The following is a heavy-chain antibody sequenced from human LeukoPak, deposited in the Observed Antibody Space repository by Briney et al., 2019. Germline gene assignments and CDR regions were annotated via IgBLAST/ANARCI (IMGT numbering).Heavy chain of an antibody. V-gene: IGHV6-1*01. CDR3: ARGYGYYFDY. CDR1: GDSVSSNSAA. D-gene: IGHD5-18*01. Sequence: SQTLSLTCTISGDSVSSNSAAWNWIRQSPSRGLEWLGRTYYRSKWYTDYALSVKSRITINPDTSKNQFSLQLNSVTPENTAVYYCARGYGYYFDYWGQGTLVTVSP. J-gene: IGHJ4*02. CDR2: TYYRSKWYT.